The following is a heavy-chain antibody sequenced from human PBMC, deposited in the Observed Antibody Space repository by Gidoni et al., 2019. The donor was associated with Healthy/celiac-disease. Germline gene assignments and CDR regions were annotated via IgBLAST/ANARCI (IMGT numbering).Heavy chain of an antibody. Sequence: QVQLQQWGAGLLKPSETLSLTCAVYGGSFSGYYWSWIRQPPGKGLEWIGEINHSGSTNYNPSLKSRVTRSVDTSKNQFSLKLSSVTAADTAVYYCARGRFLEWFSYWGQGTLVTVSS. CDR1: GGSFSGYY. CDR2: INHSGST. D-gene: IGHD3-3*01. J-gene: IGHJ4*02. V-gene: IGHV4-34*01. CDR3: ARGRFLEWFSY.